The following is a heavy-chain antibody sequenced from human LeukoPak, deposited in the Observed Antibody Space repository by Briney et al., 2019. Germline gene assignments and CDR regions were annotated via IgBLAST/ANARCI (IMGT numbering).Heavy chain of an antibody. CDR2: ISSNGGST. Sequence: GSLRLSCSASGFTFSSYAMHWVRQAPGKGLEYVSAISSNGGSTYYANSVEGRVTISRDNSKKTLYLQMGSLRAEDMAVYYCARDLDGLRSFDYWGQGTQVTVSS. CDR3: ARDLDGLRSFDY. D-gene: IGHD3-16*01. CDR1: GFTFSSYA. V-gene: IGHV3-64*01. J-gene: IGHJ4*02.